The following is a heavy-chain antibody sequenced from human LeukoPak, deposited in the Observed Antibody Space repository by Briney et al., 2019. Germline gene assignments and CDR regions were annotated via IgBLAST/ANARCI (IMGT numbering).Heavy chain of an antibody. CDR2: ISGSGGST. Sequence: TGGSLRLSCAASGFTFSGYVMTWVRQPPGKGLQWVADISGSGGSTYYADSVKGRFTISRDNPKNTLFLLVSNLRAEDTAVYYCAKDRSLGTYGTFDVWGQGTVVTVSS. CDR1: GFTFSGYV. J-gene: IGHJ3*01. CDR3: AKDRSLGTYGTFDV. V-gene: IGHV3-23*01. D-gene: IGHD4-17*01.